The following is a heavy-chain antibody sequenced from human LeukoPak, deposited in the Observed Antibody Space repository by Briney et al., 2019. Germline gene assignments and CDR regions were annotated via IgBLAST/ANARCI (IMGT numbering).Heavy chain of an antibody. CDR1: GFTFSSYG. Sequence: GGSLRLPCAASGFTFSSYGMSWVRQAPGKGLEWVSVIYSVDSTYYADSVKGRFTISRDNSKNTVYLQMNSLRAEDTAVYYCARDSYDIFTGIKYYFDYWGQGTLVTVSS. CDR3: ARDSYDIFTGIKYYFDY. J-gene: IGHJ4*02. V-gene: IGHV3-53*01. CDR2: IYSVDST. D-gene: IGHD3-9*01.